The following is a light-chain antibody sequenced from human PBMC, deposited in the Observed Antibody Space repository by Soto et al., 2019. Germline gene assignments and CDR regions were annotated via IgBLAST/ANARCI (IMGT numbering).Light chain of an antibody. J-gene: IGKJ3*01. CDR2: GAS. Sequence: EIVMTQSPDTLSVSPGERATLSCRASQSVSSNLAWYQQKPGQAPRLLIDGASTRATGIPARFSGSGSGTEFTLTISSLQSEDFAVYYCQQYNNWPPFTFGPGSKVNIK. CDR1: QSVSSN. CDR3: QQYNNWPPFT. V-gene: IGKV3-15*01.